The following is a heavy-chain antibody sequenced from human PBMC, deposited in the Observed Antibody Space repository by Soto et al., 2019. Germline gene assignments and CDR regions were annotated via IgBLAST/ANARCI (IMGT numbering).Heavy chain of an antibody. D-gene: IGHD3-3*01. CDR3: ARASPYDFWSGYLGRDFDY. Sequence: ASVMVSCKTSGYTFTGYYMHWVRQAPGQGLEWMGWINPNSGGTNYAQKFQGWVTMTRDTSISTAYMELSRLRSDDTAVYYCARASPYDFWSGYLGRDFDYWGQGTLVTVYS. CDR2: INPNSGGT. V-gene: IGHV1-2*04. J-gene: IGHJ4*02. CDR1: GYTFTGYY.